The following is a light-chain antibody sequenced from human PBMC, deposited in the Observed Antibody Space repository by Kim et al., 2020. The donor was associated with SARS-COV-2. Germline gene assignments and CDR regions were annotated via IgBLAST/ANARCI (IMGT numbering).Light chain of an antibody. CDR1: QSVNSDY. J-gene: IGKJ1*01. V-gene: IGKV3-20*01. CDR3: DQYGSWT. Sequence: LSPVHRSTLSCRVSQSVNSDYLAWYQQKPGQAPRLLIFGASRRATCIPDRFSGSRSGTDFTLTITRLEPEYFAVYYCDQYGSWTFGQGTKVDIK. CDR2: GAS.